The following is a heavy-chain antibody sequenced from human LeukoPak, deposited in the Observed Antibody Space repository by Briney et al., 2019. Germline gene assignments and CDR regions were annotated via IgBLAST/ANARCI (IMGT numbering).Heavy chain of an antibody. V-gene: IGHV1-3*01. J-gene: IGHJ1*01. CDR2: INAGNGNT. CDR3: ARDRDRGYSSSSFQH. Sequence: GASVKVSCKASGFTFTSYAMHWVRQAPGQRLEWMGWINAGNGNTKYSQKFQGRVTITRDTSASTAYMELSSLRSEDTAVYYCARDRDRGYSSSSFQHWGQGTLVTVSS. D-gene: IGHD6-13*01. CDR1: GFTFTSYA.